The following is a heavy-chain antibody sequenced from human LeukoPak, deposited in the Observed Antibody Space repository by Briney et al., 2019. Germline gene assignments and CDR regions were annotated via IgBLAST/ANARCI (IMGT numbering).Heavy chain of an antibody. D-gene: IGHD3-22*01. CDR2: IYYSGST. V-gene: IGHV4-30-4*01. Sequence: PSETLSLTCTVSGGSISSGDYYWSWIRQPPGKGQEWIGYIYYSGSTYYNPSLKSRVTISVDTSKNQFSLKLSSVTAADTAVYYCAREDYYDSSGTLDYWGQGTLVTVSS. CDR1: GGSISSGDYY. J-gene: IGHJ4*02. CDR3: AREDYYDSSGTLDY.